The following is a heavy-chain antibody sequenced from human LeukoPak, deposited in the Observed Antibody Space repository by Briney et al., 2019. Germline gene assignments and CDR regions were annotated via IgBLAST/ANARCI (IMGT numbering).Heavy chain of an antibody. J-gene: IGHJ4*02. CDR2: ISSSSSYI. D-gene: IGHD3-22*01. Sequence: PGGSLRLSCAASGFTFSSYSMNWVRQAPGKGLEWVSSISSSSSYIYYADSVKGRFTISRDNAKNSLYQQMNSLRAEDTAVYYCARVGYYYDSSGYYGGGSFAYWGQGTLVTVSS. V-gene: IGHV3-21*01. CDR1: GFTFSSYS. CDR3: ARVGYYYDSSGYYGGGSFAY.